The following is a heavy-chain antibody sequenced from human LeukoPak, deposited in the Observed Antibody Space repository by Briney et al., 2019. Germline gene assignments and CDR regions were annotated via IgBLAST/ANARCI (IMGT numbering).Heavy chain of an antibody. CDR3: VKGAKYSGSSVDYFYMDV. Sequence: GGSLRLSCAASGFTFSRYAMSWVRQAPGKGLEWVSVISGSGDNTYQADSVKGRFIISRDNSNNTLSVQMNSLRAEDTAVYYCVKGAKYSGSSVDYFYMDVWAKGTTVTVSS. J-gene: IGHJ6*03. D-gene: IGHD1-26*01. CDR1: GFTFSRYA. V-gene: IGHV3-23*01. CDR2: ISGSGDNT.